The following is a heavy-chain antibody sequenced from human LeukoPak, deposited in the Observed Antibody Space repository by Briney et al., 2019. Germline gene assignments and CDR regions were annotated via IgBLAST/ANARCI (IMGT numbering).Heavy chain of an antibody. CDR1: GFTFSNAW. CDR2: TKSKTDGGNT. D-gene: IGHD3-10*01. Sequence: GGSLRLSCAASGFTFSNAWMSWVRQAPGKGLEWVGRTKSKTDGGNTNYAAPVKGRFTISRDESKNTLYLQMNSLKTEDTAVYYCTTSPSTSGRGVITRTNDYYYMDVWGKGTTVTVSS. V-gene: IGHV3-15*01. CDR3: TTSPSTSGRGVITRTNDYYYMDV. J-gene: IGHJ6*03.